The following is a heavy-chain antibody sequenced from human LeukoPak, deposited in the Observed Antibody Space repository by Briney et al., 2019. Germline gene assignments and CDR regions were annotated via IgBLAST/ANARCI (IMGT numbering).Heavy chain of an antibody. J-gene: IGHJ4*02. CDR1: GVSFDDYY. Sequence: SETLSLTCAVSGVSFDDYYWSWVRQTPGKGLEWIGEINHSGYTNDNPSLKSRVTLPLDTSRKPSSLNLRSVTVADAGTYYCTRMTTGYDYWGQGTLVTVSS. V-gene: IGHV4-34*01. D-gene: IGHD4-17*01. CDR2: INHSGYT. CDR3: TRMTTGYDY.